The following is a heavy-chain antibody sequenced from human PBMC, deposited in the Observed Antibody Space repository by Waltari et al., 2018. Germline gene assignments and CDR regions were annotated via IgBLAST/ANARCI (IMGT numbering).Heavy chain of an antibody. CDR3: ATRVSS. V-gene: IGHV3-23*01. CDR2: ISDSCVNT. Sequence: EVQLLESGGGFVQPGGSLRLSCAASGFTFSNYFMNWFRQVPGKGLEGVSAISDSCVNTYYADSLKGRFTISRDNSKNTLYLQMNSLRADDTAIYYCATRVSSWGQGTLVTVSS. CDR1: GFTFSNYF. J-gene: IGHJ5*02. D-gene: IGHD3-10*01.